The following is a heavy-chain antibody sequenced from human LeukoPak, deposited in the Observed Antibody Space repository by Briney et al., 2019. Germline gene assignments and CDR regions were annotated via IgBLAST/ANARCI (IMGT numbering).Heavy chain of an antibody. CDR2: ISGTGTTI. V-gene: IGHV3-48*04. J-gene: IGHJ5*01. CDR1: GFIFSSYG. Sequence: GRSLRLSCAASGFIFSSYGMNWVRQAPGKGLEWVSYISGTGTTIYYADSVKGRFTISRDNAKYSLHLQMGSLRADDTAVYACARGGLGSWTFDSWCQGTLVTVSS. CDR3: ARGGLGSWTFDS. D-gene: IGHD3-10*01.